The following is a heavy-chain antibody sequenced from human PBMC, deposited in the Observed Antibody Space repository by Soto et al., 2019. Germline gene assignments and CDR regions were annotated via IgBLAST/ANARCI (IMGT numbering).Heavy chain of an antibody. CDR2: SSPYNGNT. J-gene: IGHJ4*02. Sequence: QVQLVQSGAEMKKPGASVKVSCKASGYTFINYDTSWLRQAPGQGLEWMGWSSPYNGNTNYAHTFQGRVTMTADTSASSGYIELRSLRSDDTAVYFCARGRITDFGTFDYWGQGTLVTVSS. CDR3: ARGRITDFGTFDY. CDR1: GYTFINYD. V-gene: IGHV1-18*01. D-gene: IGHD4-17*01.